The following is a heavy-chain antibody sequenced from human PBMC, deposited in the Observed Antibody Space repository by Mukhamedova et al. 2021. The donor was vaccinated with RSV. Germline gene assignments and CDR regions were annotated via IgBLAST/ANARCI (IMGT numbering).Heavy chain of an antibody. V-gene: IGHV3-9*01. J-gene: IGHJ4*02. CDR3: AKDRSSSWYDYFDY. D-gene: IGHD6-13*01. Sequence: GRFTIPRDNAKNSLYLQMNSLRAEDTALYYCAKDRSSSWYDYFDYWGQGTLVTVSS.